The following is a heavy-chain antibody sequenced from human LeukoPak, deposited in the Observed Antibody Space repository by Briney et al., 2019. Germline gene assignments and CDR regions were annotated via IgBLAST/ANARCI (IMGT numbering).Heavy chain of an antibody. CDR3: ARSGSSLRGWFDP. V-gene: IGHV4-38-2*02. J-gene: IGHJ5*02. CDR2: IYHSGST. CDR1: GYSISSGYY. D-gene: IGHD6-13*01. Sequence: SETLSLTCTVSGYSISSGYYWGWIRQPPGKGLEWIGSIYHSGSTYYNPSLKSRVTISVDTSKNQFSLKLSSVTAADTAVYYCARSGSSLRGWFDPWGQGTLVTASS.